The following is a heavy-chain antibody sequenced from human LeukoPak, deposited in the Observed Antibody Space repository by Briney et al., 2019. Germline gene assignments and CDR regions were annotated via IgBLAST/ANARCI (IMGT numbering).Heavy chain of an antibody. CDR1: GFTFSSYW. V-gene: IGHV3-7*03. CDR2: INKDGGEK. J-gene: IGHJ4*02. D-gene: IGHD1-26*01. Sequence: PGGSLRLACAASGFTFSSYWMSWVRQAPGKGLEWVANINKDGGEKYYVDSVKDRFTISRDKAKNSLYLQMNSLRADDTAVYYCVKDPPPRYSGSPPAYWGQGTLVTVSS. CDR3: VKDPPPRYSGSPPAY.